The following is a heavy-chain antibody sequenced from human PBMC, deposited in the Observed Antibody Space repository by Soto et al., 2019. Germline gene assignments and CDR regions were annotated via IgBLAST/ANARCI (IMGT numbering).Heavy chain of an antibody. CDR2: IYYSGST. CDR3: ARDRRYSSSSQSFDY. Sequence: PSETLSLTCSVSGASISSYYWNWIRQPPGKGLEWVGYIYYSGSTNYNPSLKSRVSISVDMSNNRFSLKLTSMTAADTAVYYCARDRRYSSSSQSFDYWGQGILVTVSS. V-gene: IGHV4-59*01. CDR1: GASISSYY. J-gene: IGHJ4*02. D-gene: IGHD6-6*01.